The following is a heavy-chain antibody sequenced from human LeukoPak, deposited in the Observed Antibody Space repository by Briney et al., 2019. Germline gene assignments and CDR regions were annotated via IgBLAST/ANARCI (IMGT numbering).Heavy chain of an antibody. D-gene: IGHD4-17*01. J-gene: IGHJ4*02. CDR3: ARVADYGDSNDY. CDR1: GYTFNTYG. CDR2: ISAYNGNT. Sequence: ASVKVSCKASGYTFNTYGISWVRQAPGQGLEWMGWISAYNGNTNYAQRFQGRVTMTTDTSTNTAYMELRSLRSDDTAVYYCARVADYGDSNDYWGQGTLVTVSS. V-gene: IGHV1-18*01.